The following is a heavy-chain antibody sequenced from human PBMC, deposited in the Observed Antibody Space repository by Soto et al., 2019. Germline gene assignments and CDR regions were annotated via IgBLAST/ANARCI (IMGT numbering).Heavy chain of an antibody. D-gene: IGHD3-16*01. J-gene: IGHJ3*02. CDR3: ARDSEYYDYIWGSYSGAFDI. CDR1: GYTFTSYG. CDR2: ISAYNGNT. V-gene: IGHV1-18*01. Sequence: QVQLVQSGAEVKKPGASVKVSCKASGYTFTSYGISWVRQAPGQGLEWMGWISAYNGNTNYAQKLQGRVTMTTDTSTRTAYMELRSLRSDDTAVYYWARDSEYYDYIWGSYSGAFDIWGQGTMVTVSS.